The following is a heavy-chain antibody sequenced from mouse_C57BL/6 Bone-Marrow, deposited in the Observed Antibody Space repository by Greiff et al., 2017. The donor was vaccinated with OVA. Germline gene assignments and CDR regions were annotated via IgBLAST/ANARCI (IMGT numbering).Heavy chain of an antibody. D-gene: IGHD1-1*01. CDR3: ARHGSSPHWYFDV. CDR1: GFNIKNTY. J-gene: IGHJ1*03. Sequence: EVKLQESVAELVRPGASVKLSCTASGFNIKNTYMHWVKQRPEQGLAWIGRIDPANGNTKYAPKFQGKATITADTSSNTAYLQLSSLTSEDTAIYYCARHGSSPHWYFDVWGTGTTVTVSS. CDR2: IDPANGNT. V-gene: IGHV14-3*01.